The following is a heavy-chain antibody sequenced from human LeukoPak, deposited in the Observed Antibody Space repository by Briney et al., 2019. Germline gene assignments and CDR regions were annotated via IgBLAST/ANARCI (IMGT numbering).Heavy chain of an antibody. CDR2: IYYSGST. CDR3: ARDWGASAAWYFDL. D-gene: IGHD3-16*01. Sequence: SETLSLTCTVSGGSISSSSYYWGWIRQPPGKGLEWIGSIYYSGSTYYNPSLKSRVTISVDTSKNQFSLKLSSVTAADTAVYYCARDWGASAAWYFDLWGRGTLVTVSS. J-gene: IGHJ2*01. V-gene: IGHV4-39*07. CDR1: GGSISSSSYY.